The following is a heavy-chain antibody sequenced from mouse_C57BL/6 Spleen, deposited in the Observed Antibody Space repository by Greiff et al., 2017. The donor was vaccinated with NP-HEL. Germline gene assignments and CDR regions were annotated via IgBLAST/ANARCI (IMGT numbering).Heavy chain of an antibody. J-gene: IGHJ4*01. CDR3: ARKFITTVVAYGGAMDY. D-gene: IGHD1-1*01. Sequence: EVQLVESGGGLVKPGGSLKLSCAASGFTFSSYAMSWVRQTPEKRLEWVATISDGGSYTYYPDNVKGRFTISRYNAKNTVYLQMSHLKSVGTAMYYCARKFITTVVAYGGAMDYWGQGTSVTVSS. CDR2: ISDGGSYT. V-gene: IGHV5-4*01. CDR1: GFTFSSYA.